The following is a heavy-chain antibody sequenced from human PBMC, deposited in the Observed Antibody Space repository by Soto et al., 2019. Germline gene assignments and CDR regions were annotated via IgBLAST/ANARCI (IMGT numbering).Heavy chain of an antibody. J-gene: IGHJ4*02. D-gene: IGHD5-12*01. CDR2: IKQDGSQR. V-gene: IGHV3-7*04. CDR3: ARDPNAGGSTG. Sequence: EVQLVESGGGLVQIGGSLRLSCVTSGFTFSNYWMSWVRQTPGKGPEWVANIKQDGSQRNYVDSVKGRFTISRDNDKNSLYLQMNSLRDEDTAVYYCARDPNAGGSTGWGQGTRVTVSS. CDR1: GFTFSNYW.